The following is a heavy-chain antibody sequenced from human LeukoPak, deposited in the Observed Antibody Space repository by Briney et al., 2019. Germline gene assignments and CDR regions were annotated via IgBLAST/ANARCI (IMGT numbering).Heavy chain of an antibody. CDR1: GFTFSSYA. CDR2: ISGSGGST. CDR3: AKARYYGSGSYYLDAFDI. Sequence: GGSLRLSCAASGFTFSSYAMSWVHQAPGKGLEWVSGISGSGGSTYYADSVKGRFTISRDNSKDTLYLQMSSLRAEDTAVYYCAKARYYGSGSYYLDAFDIWGQGTMVTVSS. V-gene: IGHV3-23*01. J-gene: IGHJ3*02. D-gene: IGHD3-10*01.